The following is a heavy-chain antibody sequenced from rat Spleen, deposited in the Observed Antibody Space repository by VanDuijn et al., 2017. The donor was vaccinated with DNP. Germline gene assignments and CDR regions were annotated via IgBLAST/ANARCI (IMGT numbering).Heavy chain of an antibody. Sequence: EVQLLESGGDLVQPGRSLKLSCVASGFTFNNFWMTWIRQVPGKGLEWVASITSSGGNTYYRDSVKGRFTISRDNAQSTLDLQMNSLRSEDTATYYCAKEAFDYWGQGVMVTVSS. V-gene: IGHV5-31*01. CDR1: GFTFNNFW. CDR3: AKEAFDY. CDR2: ITSSGGNT. J-gene: IGHJ2*01.